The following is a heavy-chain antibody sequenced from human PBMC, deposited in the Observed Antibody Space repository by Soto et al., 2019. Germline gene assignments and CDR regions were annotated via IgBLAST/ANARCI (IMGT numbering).Heavy chain of an antibody. V-gene: IGHV3-21*01. D-gene: IGHD1-26*01. CDR2: INSPSSYI. CDR1: GFTFSTYN. J-gene: IGHJ6*02. Sequence: EVQLVESGGGLVKPGGSLTLSCTASGFTFSTYNMNWVRQAPGKGLEWVSSINSPSSYIYYADSVKGRFTISRDNAKNSLFLQMSSLRAEDSAVYYCARMGGSDDYYYYYGMDVCGQGTAVTVSS. CDR3: ARMGGSDDYYYYYGMDV.